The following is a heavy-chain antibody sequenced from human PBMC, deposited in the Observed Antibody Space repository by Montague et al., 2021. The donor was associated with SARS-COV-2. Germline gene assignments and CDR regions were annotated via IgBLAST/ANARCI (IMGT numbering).Heavy chain of an antibody. Sequence: SETLSLTCSVSGFSISSGFYWAWIRQSPGKGPEWIGIVYHSGYTHYNPSLKGRVTVSIDTSKNQFSLTVTPVTAADTAVYFCARRGYTGSDYFDYWGQGTLVTVSS. J-gene: IGHJ4*02. CDR2: VYHSGYT. D-gene: IGHD5-12*01. CDR3: ARRGYTGSDYFDY. V-gene: IGHV4-38-2*01. CDR1: GFSISSGFY.